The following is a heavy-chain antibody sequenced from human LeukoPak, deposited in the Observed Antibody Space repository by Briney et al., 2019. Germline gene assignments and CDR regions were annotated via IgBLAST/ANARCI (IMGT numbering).Heavy chain of an antibody. V-gene: IGHV3-53*01. CDR3: ARDSGLTTEDY. CDR1: GFTVSSNY. CDR2: MYSGGNT. Sequence: PGGSLRLSCAASGFTVSSNYMSWVRQAPGKGLEWVSVMYSGGNTHYADSVKGRFTISRYNSKNTFYLQMNSLRAEDTAVYYCARDSGLTTEDYWGQGTLVTVSS. J-gene: IGHJ4*02. D-gene: IGHD4-11*01.